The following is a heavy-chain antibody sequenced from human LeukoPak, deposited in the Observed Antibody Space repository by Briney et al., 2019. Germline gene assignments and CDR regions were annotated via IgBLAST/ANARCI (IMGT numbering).Heavy chain of an antibody. CDR1: GGSISSYY. CDR3: ARGGEAVPATNPIVPYYYYYMDV. CDR2: IYYSGST. J-gene: IGHJ6*03. Sequence: PSETLSLTCTVSGGSISSYYWSWIRQPPGKGLEWIGYIYYSGSTNYNPSLKSRVTISVDTSKNQFSLKLSSVTAADTAVYYCARGGEAVPATNPIVPYYYYYMDVWGKGTTVTISS. D-gene: IGHD2-2*01. V-gene: IGHV4-59*01.